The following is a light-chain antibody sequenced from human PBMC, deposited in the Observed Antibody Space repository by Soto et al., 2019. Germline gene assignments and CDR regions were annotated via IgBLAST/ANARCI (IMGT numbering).Light chain of an antibody. J-gene: IGKJ2*01. V-gene: IGKV4-1*01. CDR3: LQYYSTPET. Sequence: DIVMTQSPDSLAVSLGERATINCKSIQIVIYSSNNKNYLAWYQQKPGQPPKLLIYWASTRESGVPDRFSGSGSGTDFTLTISILQAEDVAVYYCLQYYSTPETFGQGTKLEIK. CDR2: WAS. CDR1: QIVIYSSNNKNY.